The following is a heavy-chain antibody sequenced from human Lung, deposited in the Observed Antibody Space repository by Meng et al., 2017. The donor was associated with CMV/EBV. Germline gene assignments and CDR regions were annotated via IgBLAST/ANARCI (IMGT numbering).Heavy chain of an antibody. V-gene: IGHV4-31*03. CDR2: IYYTGST. CDR1: GGSIGSGGYF. J-gene: IGHJ4*02. D-gene: IGHD5-24*01. Sequence: HLRGSGPGLGTASQALSLTCTVSGGSIGSGGYFWSWIRQHPGKGLEWIGYIYYTGSTFYNPSLKSRVTISVDTSKNQFSLKLIPATAADTAVYYCAREAGRDGYATPKFDYWGQGTLVTVSS. CDR3: AREAGRDGYATPKFDY.